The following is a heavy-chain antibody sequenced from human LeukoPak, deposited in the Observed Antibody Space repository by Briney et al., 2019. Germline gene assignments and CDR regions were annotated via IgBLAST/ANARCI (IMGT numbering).Heavy chain of an antibody. CDR2: FDPEDGET. CDR3: ATQGSPQLVDAFDI. Sequence: ASVKVSCKVSGYTLTELSMHGVRQAPGKGLEWMGGFDPEDGETIYAQKFQGRVTMTEDTSTDTAYMELSSLRSEDPAVYYCATQGSPQLVDAFDIWGQGTMVTVSS. J-gene: IGHJ3*02. V-gene: IGHV1-24*01. D-gene: IGHD6-6*01. CDR1: GYTLTELS.